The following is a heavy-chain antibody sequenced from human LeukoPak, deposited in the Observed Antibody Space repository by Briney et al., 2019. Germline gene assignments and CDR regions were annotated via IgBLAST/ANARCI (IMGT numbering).Heavy chain of an antibody. CDR2: ISGSGGST. CDR1: GFTFSSYA. J-gene: IGHJ4*02. CDR3: ASDSGSHTNPLTFDY. Sequence: PGGSLRLSCAASGFTFSSYAMSWVRQAPGKELEWVSAISGSGGSTYYADSVKGRFTISRDNSKNTLYLQMNSLRAEDTAMYYCASDSGSHTNPLTFDYWGQGTLVTVSS. V-gene: IGHV3-23*01. D-gene: IGHD1-26*01.